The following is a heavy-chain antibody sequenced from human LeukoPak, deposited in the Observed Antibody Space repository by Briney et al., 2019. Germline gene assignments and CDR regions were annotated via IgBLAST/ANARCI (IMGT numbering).Heavy chain of an antibody. CDR3: ARHEARAGTDVFDI. V-gene: IGHV4-39*01. Sequence: SETLCLTCAVSGFSFSSCSYYWVRIRQPPGKGLEWIGSIYYSGSTYYNPSLKSRVTISVDTSKNQFSLKLSSVPAADTAVYYCARHEARAGTDVFDIWGQGTMVTVSS. CDR1: GFSFSSCSYY. J-gene: IGHJ3*02. D-gene: IGHD6-19*01. CDR2: IYYSGST.